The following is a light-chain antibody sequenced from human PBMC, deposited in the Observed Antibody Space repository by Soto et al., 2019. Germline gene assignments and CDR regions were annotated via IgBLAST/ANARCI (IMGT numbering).Light chain of an antibody. Sequence: DIPLTESPSTLSSDLGDSGTITCRASQNISTSLAWYQHKPGKAPKLLMFDVSNLESGVPSRFSGSGSGTEFTLTISSLHSDDFATYYCQQYYYSRTFGQGTKVDI. CDR2: DVS. V-gene: IGKV1-5*01. CDR3: QQYYYSRT. CDR1: QNISTS. J-gene: IGKJ1*01.